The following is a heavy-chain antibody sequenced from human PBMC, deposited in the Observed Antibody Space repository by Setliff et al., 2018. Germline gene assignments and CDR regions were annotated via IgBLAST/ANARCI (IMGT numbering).Heavy chain of an antibody. Sequence: SETLSLTCTVSGASLSSGTYYWGWIRQPAGKGLEWIGRVYSNVGTNFNPSLKSRVTMSVDASKNQISLKLMSVTAADTAVYYCASRNSDGGPEYFQHWGQGALVTVSS. D-gene: IGHD1-26*01. CDR1: GASLSSGTYY. V-gene: IGHV4-61*02. CDR3: ASRNSDGGPEYFQH. CDR2: VYSNVGT. J-gene: IGHJ1*01.